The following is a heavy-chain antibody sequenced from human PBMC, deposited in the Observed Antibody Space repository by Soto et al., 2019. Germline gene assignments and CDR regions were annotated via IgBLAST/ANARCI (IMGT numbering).Heavy chain of an antibody. Sequence: PGGSLRLSCAVSEFTFRSYWMSWVRQAPGKGLEWVANIKQDGTEKYYVASVRGRFTISRDNAKNSLYLQMNNLRADDTAVYYCARDRATIFGVAGYFDYWGQGTLGTVS. V-gene: IGHV3-7*01. CDR2: IKQDGTEK. CDR1: EFTFRSYW. CDR3: ARDRATIFGVAGYFDY. D-gene: IGHD3-3*01. J-gene: IGHJ4*02.